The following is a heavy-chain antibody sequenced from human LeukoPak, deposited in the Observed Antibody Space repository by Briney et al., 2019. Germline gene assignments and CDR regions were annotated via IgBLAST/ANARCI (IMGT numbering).Heavy chain of an antibody. CDR2: ISYDGSNK. CDR3: AGDAFDI. J-gene: IGHJ3*02. Sequence: GRSLRLSCAASGFTFSSCGMHWVRQAPGKGLEWVAVISYDGSNKYYADSVKGRFTISRDNSKNTLYLQMNSLRADDTAVYYCAGDAFDIWGQGTMVTVSS. CDR1: GFTFSSCG. V-gene: IGHV3-30*03.